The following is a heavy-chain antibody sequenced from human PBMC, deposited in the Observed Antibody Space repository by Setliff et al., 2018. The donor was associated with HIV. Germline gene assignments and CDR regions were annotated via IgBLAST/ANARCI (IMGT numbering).Heavy chain of an antibody. V-gene: IGHV3-53*01. D-gene: IGHD2-15*01. CDR3: ARVVVAATTWYFDL. CDR1: GFTVSSNY. CDR2: IFIGGST. Sequence: GSLRLSCAASGFTVSSNYMSWVRQAPGKGLEWVSVIFIGGSTYYADSVKGRFTISRDNSKNTLYLQMNSLRAEDTAVYYCARVVVAATTWYFDLWGRGTLVTVSS. J-gene: IGHJ2*01.